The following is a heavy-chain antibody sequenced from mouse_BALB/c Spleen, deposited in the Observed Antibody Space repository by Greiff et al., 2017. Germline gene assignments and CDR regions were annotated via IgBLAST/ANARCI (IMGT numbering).Heavy chain of an antibody. CDR2: SRNKANDYTT. V-gene: IGHV7-1*02. CDR3: ARAYYGSSLPYFDY. Sequence: EVMLVESGGGLVQPGGSLRLSCAISGFTFSDFYMEWVRQPPGKRLEWIAASRNKANDYTTEYSASVKGRFIVSRDTSQSILYLQMNAMRAEDTAIYYCARAYYGSSLPYFDYWGQGTTLTVSS. D-gene: IGHD1-1*01. J-gene: IGHJ2*01. CDR1: GFTFSDFY.